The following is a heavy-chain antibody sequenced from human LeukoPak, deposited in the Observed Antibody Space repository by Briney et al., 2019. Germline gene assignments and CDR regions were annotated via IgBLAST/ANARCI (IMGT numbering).Heavy chain of an antibody. J-gene: IGHJ4*02. CDR2: ISYDGSNK. D-gene: IGHD2-21*02. V-gene: IGHV3-30*04. Sequence: PGGSLRLSCAASGFTFSSYAMHWVRQAPGKGLEWVAVISYDGSNKYYADSVKGRFTISRDNSKNTLYLQMNSLRAEDTAVYYCASSSYCGGDCYSSGRFDYWGQGTLVTVSS. CDR3: ASSSYCGGDCYSSGRFDY. CDR1: GFTFSSYA.